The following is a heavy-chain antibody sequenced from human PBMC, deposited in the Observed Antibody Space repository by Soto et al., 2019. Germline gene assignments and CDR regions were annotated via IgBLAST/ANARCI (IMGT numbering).Heavy chain of an antibody. V-gene: IGHV1-69*18. CDR2: ILPVFGRT. Sequence: QVQLVQSGPEVKKPGSSVRVSCKTSGGSFTDYSIDWVRQAPGQGLEWMGRILPVFGRTNYAQRFQGTLTITADESTSTGYMELSSLRTEDTAIDYCARALRGYSYGYVKWGQGTLVIVSP. J-gene: IGHJ4*01. CDR3: ARALRGYSYGYVK. D-gene: IGHD5-18*01. CDR1: GGSFTDYS.